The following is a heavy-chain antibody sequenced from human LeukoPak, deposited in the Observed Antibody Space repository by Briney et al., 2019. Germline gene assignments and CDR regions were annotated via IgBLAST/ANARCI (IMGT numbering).Heavy chain of an antibody. V-gene: IGHV3-21*01. CDR2: ITGGSDYI. CDR1: GFTFSDYT. CDR3: ARDRPYYYDSSGYSGI. D-gene: IGHD3-22*01. J-gene: IGHJ3*02. Sequence: GGSLRLSCAASGFTFSDYTMNWVRQFPGKGLEWVSSITGGSDYIYYADSVKGRFTISRDNAKKSLYLQMNSLRAEDTAVYYCARDRPYYYDSSGYSGIWGQGTMVTVSS.